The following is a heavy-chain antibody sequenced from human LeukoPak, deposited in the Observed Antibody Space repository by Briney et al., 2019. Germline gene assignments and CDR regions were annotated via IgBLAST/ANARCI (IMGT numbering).Heavy chain of an antibody. CDR1: GFTFSSYS. CDR3: ARDGWFGELDKDHFDY. J-gene: IGHJ4*02. V-gene: IGHV3-48*04. Sequence: PGGSLRLSCAASGFTFSSYSMNWVRQAPGKGLEWVSYISSSSSTIYYADSVKGRFTISRDNAKNLLYLQMNSLRVEDTAVYYCARDGWFGELDKDHFDYWGQGTLVTVSS. CDR2: ISSSSSTI. D-gene: IGHD3-10*01.